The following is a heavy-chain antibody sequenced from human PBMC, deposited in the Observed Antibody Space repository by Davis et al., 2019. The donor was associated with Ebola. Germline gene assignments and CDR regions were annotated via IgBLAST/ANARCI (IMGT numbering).Heavy chain of an antibody. CDR3: ARVVPAAIFLQSYYYMDA. V-gene: IGHV3-21*01. CDR1: GFTFSSYS. CDR2: ISSSSSFI. Sequence: GESLKISCAASGFTFSSYSMNWVRQAPGKGLEWVSSISSSSSFIYYADSVKGRFTISRDNAKNSLYLQMNSLRAEDTAVYYCARVVPAAIFLQSYYYMDAWGQGTTVTVSS. J-gene: IGHJ6*03. D-gene: IGHD2-2*01.